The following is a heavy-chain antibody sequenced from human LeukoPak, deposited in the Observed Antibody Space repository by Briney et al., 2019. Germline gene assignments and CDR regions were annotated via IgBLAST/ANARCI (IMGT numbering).Heavy chain of an antibody. CDR2: IYTSGST. CDR1: GGSISSGSYY. J-gene: IGHJ4*02. CDR3: ARDRGYSYGYFDY. D-gene: IGHD5-18*01. Sequence: PSQTLSLTCTVSGGSISSGSYYWSWIRQPAGKGLEWIGRIYTSGSTNYNPSLKSRVTISVDTSKNQFSLKLSSVTAADTAVYYCARDRGYSYGYFDYWGQGTLVIVSS. V-gene: IGHV4-61*02.